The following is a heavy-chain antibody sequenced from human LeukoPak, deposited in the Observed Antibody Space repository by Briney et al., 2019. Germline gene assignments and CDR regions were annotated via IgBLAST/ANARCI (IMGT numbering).Heavy chain of an antibody. J-gene: IGHJ4*02. Sequence: GGSLRLSCAASGFTFSSYAMHWVRQAPGKGLEWVAVISYDGSNKYYADSVKGRFTISRDNSKNTLYLQMNSLRAEDTAVYYCAKDSGSYYNLIDYWGQGTLVTVSS. CDR3: AKDSGSYYNLIDY. D-gene: IGHD3-10*01. V-gene: IGHV3-30-3*01. CDR1: GFTFSSYA. CDR2: ISYDGSNK.